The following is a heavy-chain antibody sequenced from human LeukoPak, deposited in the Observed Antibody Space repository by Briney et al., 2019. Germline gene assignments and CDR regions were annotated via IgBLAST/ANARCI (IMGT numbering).Heavy chain of an antibody. CDR3: AREKGQYYYDSSGPEGAFDI. J-gene: IGHJ3*02. CDR1: GGSISSYY. V-gene: IGHV4-59*01. D-gene: IGHD3-22*01. CDR2: IYYSGST. Sequence: PSGTLSLTCTVSGGSISSYYWSWIRQPPGKGLEWIGYIYYSGSTNYNPSLKSRVTISVDTSKNQFSLKLSSVTAADTAVYYCAREKGQYYYDSSGPEGAFDIWGQGTMVTVSS.